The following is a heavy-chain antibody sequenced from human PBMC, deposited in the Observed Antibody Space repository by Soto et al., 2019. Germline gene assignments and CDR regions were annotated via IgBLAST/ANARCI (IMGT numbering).Heavy chain of an antibody. D-gene: IGHD5-18*01. V-gene: IGHV3-11*03. Sequence: QGKGLEWGSYISSSSSYTNYADSVKGRFTISRDNAKNSLYLQMNSLRAEDTAVYYCLNAEYGIGGYPSVASFLLNPLSDL. J-gene: IGHJ2*01. CDR3: LNAEYGIGGYPSVASFLLNPLSDL. CDR2: ISSSSSYT.